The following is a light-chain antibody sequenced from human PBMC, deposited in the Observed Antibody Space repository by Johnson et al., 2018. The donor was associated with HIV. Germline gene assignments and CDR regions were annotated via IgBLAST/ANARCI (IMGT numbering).Light chain of an antibody. Sequence: QSVLTQPPSVSAAPGQKVTISCSGTSSNIRNNYVSWYQQLPGTAPKLLIYENNKRPSGIPDRFSGSKSGTSATLAITGLQTGDEADYYCGTGDNSLNTGGVVGAGTKVTVL. CDR2: ENN. CDR3: GTGDNSLNTGGV. CDR1: SSNIRNNY. V-gene: IGLV1-51*02. J-gene: IGLJ1*01.